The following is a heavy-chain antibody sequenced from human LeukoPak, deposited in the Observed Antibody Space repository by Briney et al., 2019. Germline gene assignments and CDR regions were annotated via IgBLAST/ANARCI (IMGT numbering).Heavy chain of an antibody. CDR2: IYYSGST. J-gene: IGHJ4*02. V-gene: IGHV4-39*01. CDR3: ARAIGDDYGFDY. Sequence: ASETLSLTCTVSGGSISSSSYYWGWIRQPPGKGLEWIGSIYYSGSTYYNPSLKSRVTISVDTSKNQFSLKLSSVTAADTAVYYCARAIGDDYGFDYWGQGTLVTVSS. CDR1: GGSISSSSYY. D-gene: IGHD4-17*01.